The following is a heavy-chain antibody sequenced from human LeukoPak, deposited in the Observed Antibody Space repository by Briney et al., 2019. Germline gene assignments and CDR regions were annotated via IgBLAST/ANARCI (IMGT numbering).Heavy chain of an antibody. CDR2: ISSSRSYI. V-gene: IGHV3-21*04. D-gene: IGHD3-10*01. CDR1: GFTFSSYS. Sequence: KPGGSLRLSCAASGFTFSSYSMNWVRQAPGKGLEWVSFISSSRSYIYYADSVKGRFTISRDNAKNSLYLQMNSLRAEDTAVYYCAKDPVAGLAAIRGYFQHWGQGTLVTVSS. J-gene: IGHJ1*01. CDR3: AKDPVAGLAAIRGYFQH.